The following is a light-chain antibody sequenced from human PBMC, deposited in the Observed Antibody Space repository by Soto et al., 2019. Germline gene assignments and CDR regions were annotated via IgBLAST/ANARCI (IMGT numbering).Light chain of an antibody. Sequence: EIVLTQSPGTLSLSPGETATLSCRASQSVSSNYLAWYRQKPGQAPRLLIYGASSRATGITDRFSGSGSGRDFTLTISRLEPEDFALYYCQHYGGSSWTFGQGTKV. J-gene: IGKJ1*01. V-gene: IGKV3-20*01. CDR1: QSVSSNY. CDR3: QHYGGSSWT. CDR2: GAS.